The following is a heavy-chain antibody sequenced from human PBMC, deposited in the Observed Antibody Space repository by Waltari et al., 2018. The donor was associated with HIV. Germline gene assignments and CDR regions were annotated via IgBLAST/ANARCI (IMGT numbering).Heavy chain of an antibody. D-gene: IGHD3-16*01. CDR3: ATARQCLVDSGMDV. V-gene: IGHV1-24*01. CDR2: FVPDDGKT. CDR1: GYILTELS. J-gene: IGHJ6*02. Sequence: VQLVQSGAEVKRPGASVKVSCKVSGYILTELSIHWVRQAPGKGLEWVGRFVPDDGKTTYAQKFQVRGTMTGGSSTDTASMDASSLRAEDTSVYYWATARQCLVDSGMDVRGQGTTVTISS.